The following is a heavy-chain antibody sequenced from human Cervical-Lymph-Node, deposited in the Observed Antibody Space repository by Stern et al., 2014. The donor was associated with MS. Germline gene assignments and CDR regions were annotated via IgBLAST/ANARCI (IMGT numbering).Heavy chain of an antibody. CDR2: ISSSSSYI. CDR3: ARDAPKITMMDY. Sequence: EVQLVESGGGLVKPGGSLRLSCAASGFTFSSYSMNWVRQAPGQGLEWVSSISSSSSYIYYADSVKGRFTISRDNAKISLYLQMNSLRAEDTAVYYCARDAPKITMMDYWGQGTLVTVSS. CDR1: GFTFSSYS. J-gene: IGHJ4*02. V-gene: IGHV3-21*01. D-gene: IGHD3-22*01.